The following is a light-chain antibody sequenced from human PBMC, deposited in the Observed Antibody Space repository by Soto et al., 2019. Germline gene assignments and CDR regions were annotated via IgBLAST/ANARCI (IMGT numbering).Light chain of an antibody. CDR2: GAS. Sequence: DIVLTQSPGTLSLSPGDRAALSCGASQSLSNNFLAWYQQKPGQAPRLLISGASTRATGIPARFSGSGSGTEFTLTISSLQSEDFAVYYCQQYNNWPLTFGGGTKVDIK. J-gene: IGKJ4*01. CDR1: QSLSNN. V-gene: IGKV3-15*01. CDR3: QQYNNWPLT.